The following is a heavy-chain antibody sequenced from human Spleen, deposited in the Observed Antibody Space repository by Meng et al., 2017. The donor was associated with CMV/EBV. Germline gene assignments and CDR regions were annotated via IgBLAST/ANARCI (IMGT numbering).Heavy chain of an antibody. V-gene: IGHV1-8*01. CDR2: MNPNSTNT. D-gene: IGHD3-3*01. CDR1: GYTFTNYD. Sequence: ASVKVSCKASGYTFTNYDFNWVRQATGQGLEWMGWMNPNSTNTDYAQKFQGRVTMTRNTSMSTAYMELSSLRSDDTAVYYCARSARFLRYFDYWGQGTLVTVSS. J-gene: IGHJ4*02. CDR3: ARSARFLRYFDY.